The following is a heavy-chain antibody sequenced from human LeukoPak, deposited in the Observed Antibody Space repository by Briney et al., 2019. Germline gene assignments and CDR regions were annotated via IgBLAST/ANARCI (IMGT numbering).Heavy chain of an antibody. V-gene: IGHV1-8*01. J-gene: IGHJ4*02. CDR1: GYTFTSYD. CDR2: MNPNSGNT. CDR3: ARGRVGGLRYFDWLPNREYYFDY. D-gene: IGHD3-9*01. Sequence: GASVKVSCKASGYTFTSYDINWVRQATGQGLEWMGWMNPNSGNTGYAQKFQGRVTMTRSTSIRTAYMELSSLRSEDTAVYYCARGRVGGLRYFDWLPNREYYFDYWGQGTLVTVSS.